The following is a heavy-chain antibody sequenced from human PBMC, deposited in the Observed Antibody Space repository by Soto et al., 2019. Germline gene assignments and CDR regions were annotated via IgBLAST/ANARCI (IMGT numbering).Heavy chain of an antibody. CDR3: ARSNSRWTNNAFDI. V-gene: IGHV1-18*01. CDR1: GYTFTSYG. Sequence: QVQLVQSGAEVKKPGASVKVSCKASGYTFTSYGISWERQAPGQGLEWMGWISAYNGNTNYAQKLQGRVTMTTGTSTSTAYMELRSLRADDTAVYYCARSNSRWTNNAFDIWGQGTMVTVSS. J-gene: IGHJ3*02. D-gene: IGHD6-13*01. CDR2: ISAYNGNT.